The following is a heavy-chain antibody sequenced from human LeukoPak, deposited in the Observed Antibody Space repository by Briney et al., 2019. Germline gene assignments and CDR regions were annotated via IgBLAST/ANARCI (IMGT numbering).Heavy chain of an antibody. V-gene: IGHV3-30*03. CDR1: GFTFSSFG. CDR2: ISYDGSKK. Sequence: GGSLRLSCAASGFTFSSFGMHWVRQAPGKGLEWVAVISYDGSKKNFADSVKGRFTISRDNSKTTVFLQMNSLRAEDTAVYYCATGLGRRLLGIAPAGAFDYWGQGTLVTVSS. D-gene: IGHD6-13*01. CDR3: ATGLGRRLLGIAPAGAFDY. J-gene: IGHJ4*02.